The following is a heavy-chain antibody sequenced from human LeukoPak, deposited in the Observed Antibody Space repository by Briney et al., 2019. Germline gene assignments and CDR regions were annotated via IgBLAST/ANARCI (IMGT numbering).Heavy chain of an antibody. Sequence: ASVTVSCKASGYTFTGYYMHWVRQAPGQGLEWMGWINPNSGGTNYAQKFQGRVTMTRDTSISTAYMELSRLRSDDTAVYYCAGNSVDTLNWFDPWGQGTLVTVSS. V-gene: IGHV1-2*02. D-gene: IGHD5-18*01. CDR1: GYTFTGYY. CDR2: INPNSGGT. CDR3: AGNSVDTLNWFDP. J-gene: IGHJ5*02.